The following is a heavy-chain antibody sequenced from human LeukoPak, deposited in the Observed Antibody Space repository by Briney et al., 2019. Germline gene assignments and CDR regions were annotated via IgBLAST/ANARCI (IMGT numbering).Heavy chain of an antibody. D-gene: IGHD2-15*01. CDR1: GGTFSSYA. Sequence: SVKASCKASGGTFSSYAISWVRQAPGQGLEWMGGIIPIFGTANYAQKFQGRVTITADESTSTAYMELSSLRSEDTAVYYCARKGYCSGGSCAPYYYYYGMDVWGQGTTVTVSS. J-gene: IGHJ6*02. CDR3: ARKGYCSGGSCAPYYYYYGMDV. CDR2: IIPIFGTA. V-gene: IGHV1-69*13.